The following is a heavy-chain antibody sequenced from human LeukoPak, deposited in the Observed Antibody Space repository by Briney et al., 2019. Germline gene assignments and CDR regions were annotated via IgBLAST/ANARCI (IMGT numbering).Heavy chain of an antibody. CDR3: ARHPSAVTVTVDY. D-gene: IGHD4-11*01. V-gene: IGHV5-51*01. CDR2: IYPGDSDT. Sequence: GECLKISCKGSGYSFTSYWIGWVRQMPGKGLEWMGIIYPGDSDTRYSPSFQGQVTISADKSISTAYLQWSSLRASDTAMYYCARHPSAVTVTVDYWGQGTLVTVSS. CDR1: GYSFTSYW. J-gene: IGHJ4*02.